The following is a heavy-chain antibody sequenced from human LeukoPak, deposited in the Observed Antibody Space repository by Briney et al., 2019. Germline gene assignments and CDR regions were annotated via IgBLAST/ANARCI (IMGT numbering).Heavy chain of an antibody. V-gene: IGHV4-38-2*01. CDR3: ARTSVNNGFDY. CDR2: FHHRGST. Sequence: SETLSLTCAVSGYSISSGDYWGWVRQPPEKGLEWIGSFHHRGSTYYNTSLKSRLTIPVNTSKNQFSLKLTSVAAADTAVYYCARTSVNNGFDYWGQGILVTVSS. CDR1: GYSISSGDY. D-gene: IGHD1-14*01. J-gene: IGHJ4*02.